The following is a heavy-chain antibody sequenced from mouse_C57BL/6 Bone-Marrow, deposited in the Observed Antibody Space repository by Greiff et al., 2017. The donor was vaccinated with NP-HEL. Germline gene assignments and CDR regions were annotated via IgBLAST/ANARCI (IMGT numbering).Heavy chain of an antibody. J-gene: IGHJ4*01. CDR2: IDPSDSYT. V-gene: IGHV1-69*01. Sequence: VQLQQPGAELVMPGASVKLSCKASGYTFTSYWMHWVKQRPGQGLEWIGEIDPSDSYTNYNQKFKGKSTLTVDKSSSTAYMQLSSLTSEDSAVYYCARKYYGSSYPYAMDYWGQGTSVTVSS. CDR3: ARKYYGSSYPYAMDY. CDR1: GYTFTSYW. D-gene: IGHD1-1*01.